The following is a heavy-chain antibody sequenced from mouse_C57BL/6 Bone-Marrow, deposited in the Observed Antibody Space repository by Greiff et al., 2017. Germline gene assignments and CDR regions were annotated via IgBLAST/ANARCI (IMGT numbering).Heavy chain of an antibody. CDR2: IYPGNSDT. Sequence: VQLQQSGTVLARPGASVKMSCKTSGYTFTSYWMHWVKQRPGQGLEWIGAIYPGNSDTSYNQKFKGKAKLTAVTSASTAYMELSSLTNEDSAVYYCTRGIYYDYDPGAYWGQGTLVTVSA. V-gene: IGHV1-5*01. J-gene: IGHJ3*01. CDR3: TRGIYYDYDPGAY. D-gene: IGHD2-4*01. CDR1: GYTFTSYW.